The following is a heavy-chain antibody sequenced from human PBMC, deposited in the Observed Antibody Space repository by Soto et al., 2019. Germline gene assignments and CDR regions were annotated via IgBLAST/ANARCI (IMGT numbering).Heavy chain of an antibody. CDR1: GFTFSSYA. J-gene: IGHJ4*02. CDR3: AKGEAFGYYYDSSGYLLLGY. V-gene: IGHV3-23*01. Sequence: EVQLLESGGGLVQPGGSLRLSCAASGFTFSSYAMSWVRQAPGKGLEWVSAISGSGGSTYYADSVKGRFTISRDNSKNTLYLQMNSLRAEDTAVYYCAKGEAFGYYYDSSGYLLLGYWGQGTLVTVSS. CDR2: ISGSGGST. D-gene: IGHD3-22*01.